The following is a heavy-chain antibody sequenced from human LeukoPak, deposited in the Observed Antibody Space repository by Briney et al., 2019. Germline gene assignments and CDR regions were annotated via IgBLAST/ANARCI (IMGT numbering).Heavy chain of an antibody. D-gene: IGHD5-12*01. CDR2: ISPSNGKT. CDR1: GYTFTNYG. J-gene: IGHJ5*02. CDR3: ARGGYSGYVADP. Sequence: GASVKVSCKASGYTFTNYGISRVRQAPGQGFEWMGWISPSNGKTNYAQKLQGRVTMTTDTSTSTAFVEVRSLRSDDTAIYYCARGGYSGYVADPWGQGTLVTVSS. V-gene: IGHV1-18*01.